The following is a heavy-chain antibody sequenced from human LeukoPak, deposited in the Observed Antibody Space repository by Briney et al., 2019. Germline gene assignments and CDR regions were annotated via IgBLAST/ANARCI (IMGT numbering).Heavy chain of an antibody. CDR2: INNGGTNS. Sequence: PGGSLRLSCLASGFTLSDYYMTWVRQAPGKGLEWVSYINNGGTNSFYADAVKGRFTISRDNSKNTLYLQMNSLRAEDTAVYYCAKGIYSSGWSYFDYWGHGTLVTVSS. D-gene: IGHD6-19*01. J-gene: IGHJ4*01. CDR1: GFTLSDYY. CDR3: AKGIYSSGWSYFDY. V-gene: IGHV3-11*01.